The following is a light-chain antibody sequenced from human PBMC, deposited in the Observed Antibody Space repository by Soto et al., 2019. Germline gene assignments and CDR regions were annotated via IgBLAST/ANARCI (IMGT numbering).Light chain of an antibody. CDR1: QSISSS. Sequence: EIVMTQSPATLSVSPGERATLSCRARQSISSSVAWYKQRPGQAPRLLFYGASTRATGSPARFSGSGSGTEFTLTISSLQSEDFAVYYCLQYNNWPRTFGQGTKVEIK. V-gene: IGKV3-15*01. CDR3: LQYNNWPRT. J-gene: IGKJ1*01. CDR2: GAS.